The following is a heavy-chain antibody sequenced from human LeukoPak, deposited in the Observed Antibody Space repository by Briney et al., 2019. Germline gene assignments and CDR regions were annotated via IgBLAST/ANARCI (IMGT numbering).Heavy chain of an antibody. CDR2: ISGSSSCI. Sequence: AGGSLRLSCAASGFTFSSDSMNWVRQAPGKGLEWVSSISGSSSCIYYADSVKGRFTISRDNAKNSLYLQMNSLRAEDTAVYYCASGDYGDYAIYWGQGTLVTVSS. CDR3: ASGDYGDYAIY. V-gene: IGHV3-21*01. J-gene: IGHJ4*02. D-gene: IGHD4-17*01. CDR1: GFTFSSDS.